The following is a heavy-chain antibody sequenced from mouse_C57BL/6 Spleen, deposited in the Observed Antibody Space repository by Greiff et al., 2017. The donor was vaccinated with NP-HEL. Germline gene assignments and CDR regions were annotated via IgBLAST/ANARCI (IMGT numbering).Heavy chain of an antibody. Sequence: EVKVEESGPGLVKPSQSLSLTCSVTGYSITSGYYWNWIRQFPGNKLEWMGYISYDGSNNYNPSLKNRISITRDTSKNQFFLKLNSVTTEDTATYYCARGDYDGVYAMDYWGQGTSVTVSS. J-gene: IGHJ4*01. CDR1: GYSITSGYY. D-gene: IGHD2-4*01. CDR2: ISYDGSN. CDR3: ARGDYDGVYAMDY. V-gene: IGHV3-6*01.